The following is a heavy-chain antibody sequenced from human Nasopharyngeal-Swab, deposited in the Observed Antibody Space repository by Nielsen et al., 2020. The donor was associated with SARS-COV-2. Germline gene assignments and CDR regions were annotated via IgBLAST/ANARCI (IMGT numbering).Heavy chain of an antibody. V-gene: IGHV4-59*01. CDR1: GGSISSYY. J-gene: IGHJ4*02. Sequence: SETLSLTFTVSGGSISSYYWSWIRQPPGKGLEWIGYIYYSGSTNYNPSLKSRVTISVDTSKNQFSLKLSSVNAADTAVYYCARGGRGIFGVVTNFDYWGQGTLVTVSS. CDR2: IYYSGST. D-gene: IGHD3-3*01. CDR3: ARGGRGIFGVVTNFDY.